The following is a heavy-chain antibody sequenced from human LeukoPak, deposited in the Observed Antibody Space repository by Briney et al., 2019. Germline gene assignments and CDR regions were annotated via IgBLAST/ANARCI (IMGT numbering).Heavy chain of an antibody. Sequence: GGSLRLSCAASGFTFSSYSMNWVRQAPGKGLEWVSYISSSSSTIYYADSVKGRFTISRDNAKNSLYLQMSSLRAEDTAVYYCSVETQNAFDIWGQGTVVTVSS. J-gene: IGHJ3*02. CDR1: GFTFSSYS. CDR3: SVETQNAFDI. CDR2: ISSSSSTI. V-gene: IGHV3-48*01.